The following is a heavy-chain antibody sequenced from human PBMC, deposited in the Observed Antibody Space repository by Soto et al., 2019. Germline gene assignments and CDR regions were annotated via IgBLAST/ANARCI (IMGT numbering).Heavy chain of an antibody. CDR1: GGSISSYY. CDR3: ARTVDTTTDYYYYGMDV. V-gene: IGHV4-59*01. Sequence: SETLSLTCTVSGGSISSYYWSWIRQPPGQGLEWIGYIYNSGSTNYNPSLKSRVTISVDTSKNQFSLKLRSVSAADTALYYCARTVDTTTDYYYYGMDVWGQGTTVTVSS. J-gene: IGHJ6*02. D-gene: IGHD5-18*01. CDR2: IYNSGST.